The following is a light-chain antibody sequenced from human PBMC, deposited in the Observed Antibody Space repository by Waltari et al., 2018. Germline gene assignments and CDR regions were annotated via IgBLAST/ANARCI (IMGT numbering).Light chain of an antibody. CDR2: QVS. CDR1: QSLVHSNGNTY. Sequence: DVVMTQSPFSLPITPGQPASISCRSSQSLVHSNGNTYLSWYQQKQGQPPRLLIYQVSNRYSRVAGRFSGSGAGADFTLKISRVETEDVGVYYCGQGAHLPYSFGQGTKVEIK. J-gene: IGKJ2*03. CDR3: GQGAHLPYS. V-gene: IGKV2-30*02.